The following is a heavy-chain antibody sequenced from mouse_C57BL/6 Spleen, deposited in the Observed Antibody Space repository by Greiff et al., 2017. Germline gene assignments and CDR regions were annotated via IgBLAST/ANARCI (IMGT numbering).Heavy chain of an antibody. CDR3: ARSGITTVVEYFDV. CDR1: GYTFTSYW. V-gene: IGHV1-52*01. D-gene: IGHD1-1*01. CDR2: IDPSDSET. Sequence: VQLQQPGAELVRPGSSVKLSCKASGYTFTSYWMHWVKQRPIQGLEWIGNIDPSDSETHYNQKFKDKATLTVDKSSSTAYMQLSSLTSEDSAVYYCARSGITTVVEYFDVWGTGTTVTVSS. J-gene: IGHJ1*03.